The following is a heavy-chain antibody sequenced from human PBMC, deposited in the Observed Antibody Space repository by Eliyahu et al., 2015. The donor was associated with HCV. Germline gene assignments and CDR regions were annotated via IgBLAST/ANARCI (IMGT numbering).Heavy chain of an antibody. CDR1: GGSFSGYF. CDR2: VSHSGGT. D-gene: IGHD3-10*01. V-gene: IGHV4-34*01. CDR3: AGGAFMVRGTPRY. Sequence: QVQLQQWGAGLLRPSETLSLTCDVYGGSFSGYFWNWIRQSPGKGLEWIGEVSHSGGTTYNPSLKSRVTISVDTSKNQFSLKMSAVTAADTAVYYCAGGAFMVRGTPRYWGQGTLVTVSS. J-gene: IGHJ4*02.